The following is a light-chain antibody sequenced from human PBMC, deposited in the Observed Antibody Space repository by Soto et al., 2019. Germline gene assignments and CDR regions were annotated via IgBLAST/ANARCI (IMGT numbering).Light chain of an antibody. CDR1: GSDVGSYKY. V-gene: IGLV2-14*01. CDR2: EVS. CDR3: SSYTSISSLGV. Sequence: QSALTQPASVSGSPGQSITISCTGTGSDVGSYKYVSWYQQHPGKAPKLIIFEVSNRPSGVSDRFSGSKSGNRASLTISGLQAEDEADYYCSSYTSISSLGVFXTGTNVTVL. J-gene: IGLJ1*01.